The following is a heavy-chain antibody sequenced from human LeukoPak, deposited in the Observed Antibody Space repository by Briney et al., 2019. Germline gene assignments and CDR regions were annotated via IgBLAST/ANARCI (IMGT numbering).Heavy chain of an antibody. Sequence: SETLSLTCTVSGGSISTYYWGWIRQPPGKGLEWIGYIYYSGSTNYNPSLKSRVTISVDTSKNQFSLKLRSVTAADTAVYYCARVIGIATPATYSPYNWFDPWGQGTLVTVSS. CDR1: GGSISTYY. D-gene: IGHD6-13*01. CDR3: ARVIGIATPATYSPYNWFDP. CDR2: IYYSGST. V-gene: IGHV4-59*01. J-gene: IGHJ5*02.